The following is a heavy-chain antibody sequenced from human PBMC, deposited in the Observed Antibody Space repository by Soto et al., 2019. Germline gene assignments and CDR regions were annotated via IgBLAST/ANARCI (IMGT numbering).Heavy chain of an antibody. J-gene: IGHJ4*02. CDR3: AKSGYCSGGSCYKYFAY. CDR2: LSGRGGST. D-gene: IGHD2-15*01. CDR1: GFTFSNYA. V-gene: IGHV3-23*01. Sequence: GESLRLSCAASGFTFSNYAMSWVRQAPGKGLEWVSTLSGRGGSTYYADSVRGRFTIYRDKSNNTLYPQMNSLNDEDTDVYYCAKSGYCSGGSCYKYFAYWDQRTL.